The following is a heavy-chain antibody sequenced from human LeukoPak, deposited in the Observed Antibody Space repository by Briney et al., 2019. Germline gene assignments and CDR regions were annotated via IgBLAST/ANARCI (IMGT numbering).Heavy chain of an antibody. D-gene: IGHD2-15*01. CDR1: GGSISSYY. CDR3: ARVGGNYYYYYMDV. J-gene: IGHJ6*03. V-gene: IGHV4-59*01. CDR2: IYYSGST. Sequence: PSETLSLTCTVSGGSISSYYWSWIRQPPGKGLEWIWYIYYSGSTNYNPSLKSRVTISVDTSKNQFSLKLSSVTAADTAVYYCARVGGNYYYYYMDVWGKGTTVTVSS.